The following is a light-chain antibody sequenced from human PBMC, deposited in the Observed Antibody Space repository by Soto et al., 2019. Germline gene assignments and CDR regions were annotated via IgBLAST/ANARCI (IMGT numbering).Light chain of an antibody. Sequence: SYELTQPPTVSVAPGQPARITCGGINIETKTVHWLQQRSGQAPVLVIYDDNDRPSGIPERFSGSKSGNTATLTITRVEVGDEADYYCHVWDNDSRHVVFGGGTKLTVL. CDR2: DDN. CDR1: NIETKT. J-gene: IGLJ2*01. V-gene: IGLV3-21*02. CDR3: HVWDNDSRHVV.